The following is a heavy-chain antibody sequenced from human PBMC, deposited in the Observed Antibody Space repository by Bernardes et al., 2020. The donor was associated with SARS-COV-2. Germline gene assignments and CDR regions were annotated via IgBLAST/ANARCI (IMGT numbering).Heavy chain of an antibody. Sequence: GGSLRLSCAASGFTFSSYSMNWVRQAPGKGLEWVSYISSSSSTIYYADSVKGRFTISRDNAKNSLYLQMNSLRAEDTAVYYCARDGSGSGYYLGAFDIWGQGTMVTVSS. CDR2: ISSSSSTI. D-gene: IGHD3-22*01. J-gene: IGHJ3*02. CDR1: GFTFSSYS. CDR3: ARDGSGSGYYLGAFDI. V-gene: IGHV3-48*01.